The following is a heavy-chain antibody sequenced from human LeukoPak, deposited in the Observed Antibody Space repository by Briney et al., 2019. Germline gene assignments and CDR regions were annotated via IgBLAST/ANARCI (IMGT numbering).Heavy chain of an antibody. CDR3: ARDPLRYDGSGTYPYFHFDY. Sequence: ASVKVSCKASGYTFTRHYIHRVRQAPGQGLEWMGLINPSGGSTNYAQKFQGRVTMTRDTSTSTAYMELSSLRSEDTAVYYCARDPLRYDGSGTYPYFHFDYWGQGTLVTVSS. CDR2: INPSGGST. V-gene: IGHV1-46*01. CDR1: GYTFTRHY. D-gene: IGHD3-10*01. J-gene: IGHJ4*02.